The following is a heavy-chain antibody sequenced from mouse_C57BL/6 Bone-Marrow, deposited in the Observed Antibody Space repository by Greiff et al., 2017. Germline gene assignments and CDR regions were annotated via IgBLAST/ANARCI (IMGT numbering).Heavy chain of an antibody. D-gene: IGHD2-5*01. CDR1: GFNIKDDY. Sequence: SGAELVRPGASVKLSCTASGFNIKDDYMHWVKQRPEQGLEWIGWIDPENGDTEYASKFQGKATITADTSSNTAYLQLSSLTSEDTAVYYCTTIPYYSNYGFADWGQGTLVTVSA. CDR2: IDPENGDT. V-gene: IGHV14-4*01. CDR3: TTIPYYSNYGFAD. J-gene: IGHJ3*01.